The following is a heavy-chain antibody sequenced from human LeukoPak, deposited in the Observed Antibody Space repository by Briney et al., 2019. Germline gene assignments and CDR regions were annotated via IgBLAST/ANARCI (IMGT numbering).Heavy chain of an antibody. J-gene: IGHJ4*02. CDR3: ARGCGYSSYCPGSY. V-gene: IGHV1-18*01. CDR1: GYTFTSYG. D-gene: IGHD5-18*01. CDR2: ISAYNGNT. Sequence: GASVKVSCKAFGYTFTSYGISGGRRAPGQGLEWLGWISAYNGNTNYAQKLQGRVTMTTDTSTSTAYMELRSLRSDDTAVYYCARGCGYSSYCPGSYWGQGTLDTVSS.